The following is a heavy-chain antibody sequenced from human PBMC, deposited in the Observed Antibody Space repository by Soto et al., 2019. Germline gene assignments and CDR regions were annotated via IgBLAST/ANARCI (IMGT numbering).Heavy chain of an antibody. D-gene: IGHD5-12*01. J-gene: IGHJ4*02. CDR1: GGSLSGYY. V-gene: IGHV4-34*01. CDR3: ARGQEGVVATH. CDR2: IKDGGRT. Sequence: QVQLQQWGAGLLKPSETLSLNCAVNGGSLSGYYWSWIRQPPGKGMERMVEIKDGGRTNYSPSPKSRATISSHPANTQFSLRLYSVTAADTGVYYCARGQEGVVATHWDQGTLVTVSS.